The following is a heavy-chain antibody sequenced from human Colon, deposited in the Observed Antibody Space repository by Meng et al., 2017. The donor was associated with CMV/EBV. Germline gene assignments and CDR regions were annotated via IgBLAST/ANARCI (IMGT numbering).Heavy chain of an antibody. CDR1: CQSFSGDY. CDR2: SYYTGST. CDR3: ARATKSSCWEVLDY. V-gene: IGHV4-34*01. J-gene: IGHJ4*01. Sequence: QVQWPKWGAGLPKPALTLSLPCAVYCQSFSGDYLTWIRQPPGRGLEWIGESYYTGSTHYSPSLKSRVTISLDTSKNQFSLKLNSVTAADTAVYYCARATKSSCWEVLDYWGHGTLVTVSS. D-gene: IGHD2-2*01.